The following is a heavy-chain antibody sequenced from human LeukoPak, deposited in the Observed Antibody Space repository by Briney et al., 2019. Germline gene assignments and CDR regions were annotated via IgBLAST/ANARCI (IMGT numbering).Heavy chain of an antibody. CDR3: AKAPTSSIVVVPAPQPNWFDP. CDR2: IRYDGSNK. J-gene: IGHJ5*02. D-gene: IGHD2-2*01. Sequence: GGSLRLSCAASGFTFSSYGMHWVRQAPGKGLEGVAFIRYDGSNKYYADSVKGRFTIPRDNSKNTLYLQMNSLRAEDPAVYYSAKAPTSSIVVVPAPQPNWFDPWGQGTLVTVSS. V-gene: IGHV3-30*02. CDR1: GFTFSSYG.